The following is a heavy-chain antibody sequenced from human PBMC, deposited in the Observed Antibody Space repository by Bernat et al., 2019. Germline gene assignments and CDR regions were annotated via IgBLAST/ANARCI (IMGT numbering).Heavy chain of an antibody. CDR2: ISYDGSNK. CDR1: GFTFSSYA. V-gene: IGHV3-30-3*01. D-gene: IGHD6-13*01. CDR3: AGRIAAAGRSRYETFQN. J-gene: IGHJ1*01. Sequence: QVQLVESGGGVVQPGRSLRLSCAASGFTFSSYAMHWVRQAPGKGLEWVAVISYDGSNKYYADSVKGRFTISRDNSKNTLYLQMNSLRAEDTAVYYLAGRIAAAGRSRYETFQNWGRGPL.